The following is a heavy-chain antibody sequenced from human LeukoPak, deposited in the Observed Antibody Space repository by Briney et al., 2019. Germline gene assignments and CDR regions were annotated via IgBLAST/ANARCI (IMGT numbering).Heavy chain of an antibody. Sequence: GGSLRLSCAASGYTFSSYWMHWVRQAPGKGLVGVSRINSDGSSTRYADYVKGRFTIFRDNAKNTLYLQMNSLRAEDTAVYYCARGEDTYYYDSSGLGIDYWGQGTLVTVSS. V-gene: IGHV3-74*01. CDR2: INSDGSST. CDR3: ARGEDTYYYDSSGLGIDY. CDR1: GYTFSSYW. D-gene: IGHD3-22*01. J-gene: IGHJ4*02.